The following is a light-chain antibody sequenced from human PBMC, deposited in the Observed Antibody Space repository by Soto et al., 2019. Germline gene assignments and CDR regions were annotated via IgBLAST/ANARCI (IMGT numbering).Light chain of an antibody. Sequence: EIVLTQSPGTLSLSPGERATLSCRASQSVSSSYLAWYQQKPGQAPRLLIYGASSRATGIPDRFSGSGSGTDFTITISRLEPEDVAVYYCQQYGGSPPLTFGQGTKVEIK. CDR2: GAS. V-gene: IGKV3-20*01. J-gene: IGKJ1*01. CDR3: QQYGGSPPLT. CDR1: QSVSSSY.